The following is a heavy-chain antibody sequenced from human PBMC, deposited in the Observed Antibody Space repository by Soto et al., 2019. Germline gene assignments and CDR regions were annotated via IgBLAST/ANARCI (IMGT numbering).Heavy chain of an antibody. J-gene: IGHJ6*01. D-gene: IGHD6-25*01. CDR1: GFTFRSYW. CDR2: IDSDGSST. CDR3: ASAVAAAGTPLYFYGLDA. Sequence: EVQLVESGGGLVQPGGSLRLSCAASGFTFRSYWMHWVRQVPGKGLVWVSRIDSDGSSTNYADSVEGRFTISRDNAKNTVYLQMNSLRTEDTVMYYCASAVAAAGTPLYFYGLDAWGQGTTVTVSS. V-gene: IGHV3-74*01.